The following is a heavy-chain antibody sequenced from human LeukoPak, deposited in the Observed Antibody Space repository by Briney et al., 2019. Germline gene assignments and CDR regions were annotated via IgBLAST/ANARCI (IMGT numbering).Heavy chain of an antibody. CDR3: ARLLDVSFDY. CDR2: IYYSGST. J-gene: IGHJ4*02. Sequence: SWVRQAPGKGLEWIGYIYYSGSTYYNPSLKSRVTISVDTSKNQFSLKLSSVTAADTAVYYCARLLDVSFDYWGQGTLVTVSS. D-gene: IGHD1-1*01. V-gene: IGHV4-30-4*08.